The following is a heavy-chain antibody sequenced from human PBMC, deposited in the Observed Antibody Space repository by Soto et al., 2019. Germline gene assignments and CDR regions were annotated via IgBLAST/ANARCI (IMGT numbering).Heavy chain of an antibody. CDR1: GFTFSNAW. V-gene: IGHV3-15*07. Sequence: GGSLRLSCAASGFTFSNAWMNWVRQAPGKGLEWVGRIKSKTDGGTTDYAAPVKGRFTISRDDSKNTLYLQMNSLKTEDTAVYYCTTDIGWSRVYRYYYGMDVWGQGTTVTVSS. J-gene: IGHJ6*02. CDR3: TTDIGWSRVYRYYYGMDV. CDR2: IKSKTDGGTT. D-gene: IGHD2-8*01.